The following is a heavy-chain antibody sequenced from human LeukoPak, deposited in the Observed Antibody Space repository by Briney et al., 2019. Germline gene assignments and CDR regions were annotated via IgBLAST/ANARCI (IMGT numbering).Heavy chain of an antibody. CDR1: GFTFSNFA. V-gene: IGHV3-23*01. J-gene: IGHJ4*02. Sequence: GGSLRLSCSASGFTFSNFAMSWVRQAPGKGLEWVSAVSSDGINTYYTDSLKGRFTISRDNSKNTVFLQMHSLTAEDTAVYYCAKPFGFLEWLYGGYFDSWGQGTLVTVSS. D-gene: IGHD3-3*01. CDR2: VSSDGINT. CDR3: AKPFGFLEWLYGGYFDS.